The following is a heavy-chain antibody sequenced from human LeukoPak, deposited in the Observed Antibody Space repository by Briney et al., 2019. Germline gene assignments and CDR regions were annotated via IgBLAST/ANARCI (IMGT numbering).Heavy chain of an antibody. Sequence: PSGTLSLTCAVYGGSFSGYYWSWIRQSPGKGLEWIGEINHSGSTNYNPSLKSRVTISVDTSKNQFSLKLSSVTAADTAVYYCVRSGGAFDIRGQGTMVTVSS. J-gene: IGHJ3*02. D-gene: IGHD6-25*01. CDR2: INHSGST. CDR1: GGSFSGYY. CDR3: VRSGGAFDI. V-gene: IGHV4-34*01.